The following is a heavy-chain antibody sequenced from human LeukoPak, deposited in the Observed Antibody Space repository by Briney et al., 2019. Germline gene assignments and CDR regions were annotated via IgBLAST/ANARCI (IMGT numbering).Heavy chain of an antibody. CDR3: TTRGIAVSGLGY. V-gene: IGHV3-15*01. Sequence: GGSLRLSCAASGFSFNTAWMNWVRQTPGNGLEWLGRIKSKTDDGTSEYAAHGKGRFIISRDDSKNMLSLEMRSLRTEDTGVYYCTTRGIAVSGLGYWGRGTLVVVSS. D-gene: IGHD6-19*01. J-gene: IGHJ4*02. CDR1: GFSFNTAW. CDR2: IKSKTDDGTS.